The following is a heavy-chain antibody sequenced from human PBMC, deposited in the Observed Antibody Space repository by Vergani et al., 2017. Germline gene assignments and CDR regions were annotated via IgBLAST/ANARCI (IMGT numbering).Heavy chain of an antibody. D-gene: IGHD4-17*01. CDR2: IIPILGTA. J-gene: IGHJ4*02. CDR1: GYTFTSYA. CDR3: ARSGVPYGDYIFDY. Sequence: QVQLVQSGAEVKKPGASVKVSCKASGYTFTSYAISWVRQAPGQGLEWMGRIIPILGTANYAQKFQGRVTITADESTSTAYMELSSLRSEDTAVYYCARSGVPYGDYIFDYWGQGTLVTVSS. V-gene: IGHV1-69*11.